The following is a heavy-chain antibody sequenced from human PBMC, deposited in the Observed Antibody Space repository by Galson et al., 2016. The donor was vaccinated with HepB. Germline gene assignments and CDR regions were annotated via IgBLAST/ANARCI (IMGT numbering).Heavy chain of an antibody. D-gene: IGHD5-18*01. CDR1: GYTFTGYY. J-gene: IGHJ4*01. V-gene: IGHV1-2*04. CDR2: INPNSGDT. Sequence: SVKVSCKASGYTFTGYYLHWVRQAPGQGLEWMGWINPNSGDTNYSQKFQGWVTMTRDSSISTAYMDLRRLTSADTAVYYCAREHNDGYALDYWGQGILVTVSS. CDR3: AREHNDGYALDY.